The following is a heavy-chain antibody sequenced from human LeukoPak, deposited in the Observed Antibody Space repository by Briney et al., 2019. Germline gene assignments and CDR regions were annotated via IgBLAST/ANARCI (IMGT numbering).Heavy chain of an antibody. J-gene: IGHJ4*02. V-gene: IGHV3-48*01. CDR3: ARGFSSIAENSHDY. CDR2: ISSSSSTI. CDR1: GFTFSSYS. D-gene: IGHD6-6*01. Sequence: PGGSLRLSCAASGFTFSSYSMNWVRQAPGKGLEWVSSISSSSSTIYYADSVKGRFTISRDNAKNSLYLQVNSLRAEDTAVYYCARGFSSIAENSHDYWGQGTLVTVSS.